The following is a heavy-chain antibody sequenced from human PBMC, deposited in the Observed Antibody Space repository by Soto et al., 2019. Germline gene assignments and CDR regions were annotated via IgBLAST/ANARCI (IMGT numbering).Heavy chain of an antibody. D-gene: IGHD3-3*01. Sequence: ASVKVSCKASGYTFTSYYMHWVRQAPGQGLEWMGIINPSGGSTSYAQKFQGRVTMTRDTSTSTVYMELSSLRSEDTAVYYCARGLPEWLPHYYYYGMDVWGQGTTVTVSS. J-gene: IGHJ6*02. CDR1: GYTFTSYY. CDR2: INPSGGST. CDR3: ARGLPEWLPHYYYYGMDV. V-gene: IGHV1-46*01.